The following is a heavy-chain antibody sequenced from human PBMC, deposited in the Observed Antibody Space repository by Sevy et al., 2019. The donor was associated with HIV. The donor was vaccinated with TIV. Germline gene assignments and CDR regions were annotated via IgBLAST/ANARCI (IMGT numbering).Heavy chain of an antibody. V-gene: IGHV3-30*03. J-gene: IGHJ5*02. D-gene: IGHD4-17*01. CDR2: MSYDGSNQ. Sequence: GGSLRLSCAASGFTFSDYAMHWVRLAPGKGLEWVALMSYDGSNQYYADSVKGRFTISRDNSKNTLYLQMNSLRAEDTAVYYCARGYGDYARGIFELDPWGQGTLVTVSS. CDR1: GFTFSDYA. CDR3: ARGYGDYARGIFELDP.